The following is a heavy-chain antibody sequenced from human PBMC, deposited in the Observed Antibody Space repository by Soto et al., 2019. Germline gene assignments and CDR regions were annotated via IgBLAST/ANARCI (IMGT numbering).Heavy chain of an antibody. D-gene: IGHD3-16*01. Sequence: EVQLVESGGGLVQPGGSLGLSCTASGFTFSDYWMYWVRQVPGKWLVWVSRISGDGSSTNYADSVKGRSTIARDNAKSTLYLQMYSLRVEDTAVYYCVRGSNAWSGMDYWGQGMLVTVS. CDR2: ISGDGSST. CDR3: VRGSNAWSGMDY. J-gene: IGHJ4*02. CDR1: GFTFSDYW. V-gene: IGHV3-74*01.